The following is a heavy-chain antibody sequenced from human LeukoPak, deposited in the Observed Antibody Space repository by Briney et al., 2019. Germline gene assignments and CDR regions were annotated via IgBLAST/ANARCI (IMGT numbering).Heavy chain of an antibody. Sequence: SETLSLTCTVSGGSIRSYLWNWIRQPAGKGLEWIGHIYSSDNTSYNPSLKSRVSMSVDTSKNQFSLKLTSVTAADTAVYYCARRVEYNYGFRFDPWGQGTLVTVSS. D-gene: IGHD5-18*01. CDR2: IYSSDNT. J-gene: IGHJ5*02. CDR1: GGSIRSYL. CDR3: ARRVEYNYGFRFDP. V-gene: IGHV4-4*07.